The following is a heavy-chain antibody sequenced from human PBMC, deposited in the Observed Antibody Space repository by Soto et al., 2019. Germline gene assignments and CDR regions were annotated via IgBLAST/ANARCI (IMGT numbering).Heavy chain of an antibody. D-gene: IGHD5-12*01. CDR3: AREKGYISGPKNFDS. V-gene: IGHV4-30-4*01. J-gene: IGHJ4*02. CDR1: GGSVSSGDYF. Sequence: SETLSLTCTVSGGSVSSGDYFWSWIRQPPGKGLEWIGYIYDSGSSYYNPSPKSRVTMSVDTSKNQFSLKLRSVTAADTAMYYCAREKGYISGPKNFDSWGQGTLVTVSS. CDR2: IYDSGSS.